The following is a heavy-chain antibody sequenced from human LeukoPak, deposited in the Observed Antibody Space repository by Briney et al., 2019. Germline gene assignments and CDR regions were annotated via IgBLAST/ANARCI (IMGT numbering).Heavy chain of an antibody. V-gene: IGHV3-30*04. Sequence: QPGRSLRLSCAASGFTFSSYAMHWVRQAPGKGLGWVAVISYDGSNKYYAHSVKGRFTISRDNSKNTLYLQMNSLRAEDTAVYYCARMGRQQLFSLKTWIDYWGQGTLVTVSS. CDR2: ISYDGSNK. J-gene: IGHJ4*02. CDR3: ARMGRQQLFSLKTWIDY. CDR1: GFTFSSYA. D-gene: IGHD6-13*01.